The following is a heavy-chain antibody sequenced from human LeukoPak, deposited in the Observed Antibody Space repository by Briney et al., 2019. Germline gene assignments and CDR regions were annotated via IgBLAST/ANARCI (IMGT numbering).Heavy chain of an antibody. CDR2: IYSGGST. V-gene: IGHV3-66*02. J-gene: IGHJ6*03. CDR1: GFTVSSNY. Sequence: GGSVGLSCAASGFTVSSNYMSWVRQAPGKGLEWVSIIYSGGSTYYADSVKGRFTISRDNSKNTLYLQMSSLRAEDTAVYYCARDQGRMSLGYYYYYMDVWGRGTTVTVSS. D-gene: IGHD3-16*01. CDR3: ARDQGRMSLGYYYYYMDV.